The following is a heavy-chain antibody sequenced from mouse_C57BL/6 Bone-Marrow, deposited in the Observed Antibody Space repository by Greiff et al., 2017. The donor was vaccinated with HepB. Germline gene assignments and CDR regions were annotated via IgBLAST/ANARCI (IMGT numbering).Heavy chain of an antibody. D-gene: IGHD1-1*01. CDR2: ISYDGSN. CDR3: ARAIEEMAITTVVAPYGYFDV. Sequence: EVQLQQSGPGLVKPSQSLSLTCSVTGYSITSGYYWNWIRQFPGNKLEWMGYISYDGSNNYNPSLKNRISITRDTSKNQFFLKLNSVTTEDTATYYCARAIEEMAITTVVAPYGYFDVWGTGTTVTVSS. CDR1: GYSITSGYY. J-gene: IGHJ1*03. V-gene: IGHV3-6*01.